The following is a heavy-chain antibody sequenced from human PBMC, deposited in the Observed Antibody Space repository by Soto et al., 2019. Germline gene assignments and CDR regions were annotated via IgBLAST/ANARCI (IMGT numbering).Heavy chain of an antibody. J-gene: IGHJ4*02. CDR1: GFTFSSYE. Sequence: GGSLRLSCAASGFTFSSYEMNWVRQAPGKGLEWVSYISSSGSTIYYADSVKGRFTISRDNAKNSLYLQMNGLRAEDTAVYYCARGRTYPTYYYDSSGPLHFDYWGQGTLVTVSS. D-gene: IGHD3-22*01. V-gene: IGHV3-48*03. CDR2: ISSSGSTI. CDR3: ARGRTYPTYYYDSSGPLHFDY.